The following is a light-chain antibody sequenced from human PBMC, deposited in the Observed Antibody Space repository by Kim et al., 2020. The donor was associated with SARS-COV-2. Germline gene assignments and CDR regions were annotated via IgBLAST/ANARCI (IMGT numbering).Light chain of an antibody. CDR3: QQYDSFPT. J-gene: IGKJ5*01. CDR2: GAF. V-gene: IGKV3-20*01. CDR1: QSVGSN. Sequence: IVLTQSPGTLSLSPGERATLSCRASQSVGSNLVWYQQKSGQAPRLLIYGAFGRATGVPDRFIGSGSGTDFTLTISRLEPEDFAVYYCQQYDSFPTFGPGTRLEIK.